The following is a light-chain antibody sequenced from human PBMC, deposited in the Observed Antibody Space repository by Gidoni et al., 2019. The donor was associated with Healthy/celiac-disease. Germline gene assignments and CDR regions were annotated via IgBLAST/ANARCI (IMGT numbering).Light chain of an antibody. Sequence: DIQMTPSPSSLSASVGDRFTITCRSSQSISSYLNWYQQKPGKAPKLLIYGASILQSGVPSRFSGSGSGTDFTLTISSLQPEDFATYYCQQSYSTPLTFGGGTKVEIK. CDR3: QQSYSTPLT. J-gene: IGKJ4*01. CDR1: QSISSY. CDR2: GAS. V-gene: IGKV1-39*01.